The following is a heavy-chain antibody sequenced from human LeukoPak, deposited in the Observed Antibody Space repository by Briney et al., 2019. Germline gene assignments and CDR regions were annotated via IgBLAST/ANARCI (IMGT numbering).Heavy chain of an antibody. V-gene: IGHV4-34*01. CDR2: INHSGST. J-gene: IGHJ4*02. CDR1: GGSFSGYY. Sequence: PSETLSLTCAVYGGSFSGYYWSWIRQHPGKGLEWIGEINHSGSTNYNPSLKSRVTISVDTSKNQFSLKLSSVTAADTAVYYCARPTVVTGGDRDYWGQGTLVTVSS. D-gene: IGHD4-23*01. CDR3: ARPTVVTGGDRDY.